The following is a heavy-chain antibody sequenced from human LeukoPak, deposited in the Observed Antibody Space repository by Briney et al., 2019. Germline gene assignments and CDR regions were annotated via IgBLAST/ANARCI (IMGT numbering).Heavy chain of an antibody. V-gene: IGHV1-2*02. D-gene: IGHD3-3*01. CDR1: GYTFTSYD. Sequence: ASVKVSCKASGYTFTSYDINWVRQATGQGLEWMGWINPNSGGTNYAQKFQGRVTMTRDTSISTAYMELSRLRSDDTAVYYCARPKGRTIFGVVEKGYFDYWGQGTLVTVSS. CDR2: INPNSGGT. CDR3: ARPKGRTIFGVVEKGYFDY. J-gene: IGHJ4*02.